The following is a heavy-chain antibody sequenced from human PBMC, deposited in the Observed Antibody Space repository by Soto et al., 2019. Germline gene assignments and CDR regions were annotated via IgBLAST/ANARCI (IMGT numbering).Heavy chain of an antibody. Sequence: EVQLLESGGGLVQPGRSLRLSCAASGFTFSNYGMKWVRQAPGKGLEWVSGIDGIGSSTYYADSVKGRLTISRDNSKNTLFLQMNSLRAEDTALYYCAGGLDYWGQGTLVTVSS. CDR1: GFTFSNYG. J-gene: IGHJ4*02. D-gene: IGHD2-15*01. CDR3: AGGLDY. V-gene: IGHV3-23*01. CDR2: IDGIGSST.